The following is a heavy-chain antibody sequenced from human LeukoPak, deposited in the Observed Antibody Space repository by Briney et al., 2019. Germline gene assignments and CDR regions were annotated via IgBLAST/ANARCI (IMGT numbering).Heavy chain of an antibody. CDR3: ARSLSSTGYYYYGMDV. J-gene: IGHJ6*02. Sequence: SETLSLTCSVSGGSISTYYWSWIRQPPGKGLEWLGYNYYTGTTDYNPSLKSRVTISLDTSKDQFSLKLSSVTAADTAVYYCARSLSSTGYYYYGMDVWGQGTTVTVSS. D-gene: IGHD6-13*01. CDR2: NYYTGTT. V-gene: IGHV4-59*08. CDR1: GGSISTYY.